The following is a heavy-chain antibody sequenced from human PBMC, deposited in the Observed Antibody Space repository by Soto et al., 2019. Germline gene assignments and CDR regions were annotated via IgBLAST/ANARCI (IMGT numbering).Heavy chain of an antibody. V-gene: IGHV4-59*01. CDR3: ARGLTSAFHYYGMDV. D-gene: IGHD2-15*01. J-gene: IGHJ6*02. CDR1: GGSISSYY. CDR2: IYYSGST. Sequence: SETLSLTCTVSGGSISSYYWSWIRQPPGKGLEWIGYIYYSGSTNYNPSLKSRVTISVDTSKNQFSLKLSSVTAADTAVYYCARGLTSAFHYYGMDVWGQGTTVTVSS.